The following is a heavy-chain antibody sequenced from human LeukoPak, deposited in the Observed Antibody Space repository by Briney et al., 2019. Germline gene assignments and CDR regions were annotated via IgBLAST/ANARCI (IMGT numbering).Heavy chain of an antibody. Sequence: PGGSLRLSCAASGFTFSGYTMNWVRQAPGKGLEWVSAISGSGGSTYYADSVKGRFTISSDNSKNTLYLQMSSLRSEDTAVYYCARVVLGCSGGSCYGFGDAFDIWGQGTMVTVSS. D-gene: IGHD2-15*01. V-gene: IGHV3-23*01. CDR3: ARVVLGCSGGSCYGFGDAFDI. CDR2: ISGSGGST. J-gene: IGHJ3*02. CDR1: GFTFSGYT.